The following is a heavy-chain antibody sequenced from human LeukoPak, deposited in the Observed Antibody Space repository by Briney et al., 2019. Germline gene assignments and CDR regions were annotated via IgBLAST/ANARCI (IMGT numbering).Heavy chain of an antibody. V-gene: IGHV1-24*01. D-gene: IGHD5-18*01. J-gene: IGHJ6*02. CDR3: ATSVGDTTMVTNYYGLDV. CDR1: GYTLTELS. CDR2: FDPEDGRT. Sequence: ASVKVSCKVSGYTLTELSMHWVRQAPGKGPEWMGSFDPEDGRTIYAQKFQGRITMTEDTSTDTAYMELSSLRSEDTAVYYCATSVGDTTMVTNYYGLDVWGQGTTVTVSS.